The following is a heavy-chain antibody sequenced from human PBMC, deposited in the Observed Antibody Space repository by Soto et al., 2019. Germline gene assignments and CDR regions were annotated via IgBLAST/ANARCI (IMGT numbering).Heavy chain of an antibody. D-gene: IGHD1-26*01. Sequence: QVQLVESGGGVVQPGRSLRLSCAASGFTFSSYAMHWVRQAPGKGLEWVAVISYDGSNKYYADSVKGRFTISRDNSKNTLYLQMNSLRADDTAVYYCARDRSGGDYYYYGMDVWGQGTTVTVSS. J-gene: IGHJ6*02. V-gene: IGHV3-30-3*01. CDR3: ARDRSGGDYYYYGMDV. CDR2: ISYDGSNK. CDR1: GFTFSSYA.